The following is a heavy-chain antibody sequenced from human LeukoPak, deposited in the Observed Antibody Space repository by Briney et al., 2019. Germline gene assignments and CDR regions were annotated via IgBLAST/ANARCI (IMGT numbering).Heavy chain of an antibody. Sequence: GGSLILCCAVSGFTFSSYGMHWVRQARGKGLEWVAVISYDGSNKNYADSVKGRFTISRDNSKNTLYLQMNSLRAEDTAVYYCARGGGSSWYTGYYFDYWGQGTLVTVSS. CDR2: ISYDGSNK. V-gene: IGHV3-30*03. CDR3: ARGGGSSWYTGYYFDY. D-gene: IGHD6-13*01. J-gene: IGHJ4*02. CDR1: GFTFSSYG.